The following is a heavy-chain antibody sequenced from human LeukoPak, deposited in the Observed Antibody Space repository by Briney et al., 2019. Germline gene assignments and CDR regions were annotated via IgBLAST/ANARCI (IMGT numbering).Heavy chain of an antibody. CDR3: ARDHPKTTVTTETGFDP. D-gene: IGHD4-17*01. V-gene: IGHV1-18*01. CDR1: GYTFTSYG. Sequence: ASVKVSCKASGYTFTSYGISWVRQAPGQGLEWMGWISAYNGNTNYAQKLQGRVTMTTDTSTSTAYMELRSLRSDDTAVYYCARDHPKTTVTTETGFDPWGQGTLVTVSS. J-gene: IGHJ5*02. CDR2: ISAYNGNT.